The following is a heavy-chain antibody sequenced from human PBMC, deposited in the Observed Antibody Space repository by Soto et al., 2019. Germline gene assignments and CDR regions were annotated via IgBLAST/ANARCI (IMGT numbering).Heavy chain of an antibody. CDR2: ISSSSSTI. D-gene: IGHD2-15*01. CDR1: GFTFSSYS. CDR3: ARDAGSGRSSDAFDI. J-gene: IGHJ3*02. Sequence: EVQLVESGGGLVQPGGSLRLSCAASGFTFSSYSMNWVRQAPGKGPEWVSYISSSSSTIYYADSVKGRFTISRDNAKNSLYLQMNSLRDEDTAVYYCARDAGSGRSSDAFDIWGQGTMVTVSS. V-gene: IGHV3-48*02.